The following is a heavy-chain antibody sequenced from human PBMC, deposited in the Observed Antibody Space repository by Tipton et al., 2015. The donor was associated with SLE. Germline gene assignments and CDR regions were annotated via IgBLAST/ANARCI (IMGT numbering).Heavy chain of an antibody. CDR2: IHSSGTT. J-gene: IGHJ5*02. Sequence: TLSLTCTVSGYSISPYYWTWIRQTPGKGLEWIGYIHSSGTTNYSPSLNSRVTMSVDTSKNQFSLRLKSVTTADTAVYYCARARPLFNWFDPWGQGTLVIVSS. CDR3: ARARPLFNWFDP. D-gene: IGHD3-3*01. CDR1: GYSISPYY. V-gene: IGHV4-59*01.